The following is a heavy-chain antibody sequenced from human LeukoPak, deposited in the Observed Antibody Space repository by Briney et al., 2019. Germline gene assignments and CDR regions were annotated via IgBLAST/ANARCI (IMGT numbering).Heavy chain of an antibody. J-gene: IGHJ4*02. CDR1: GVTFSSYG. CDR2: ISSDGNDK. V-gene: IGHV3-30*03. D-gene: IGHD5-12*01. Sequence: GGSLRLSCAASGVTFSSYGMHWVRQAPGKGLEWVALISSDGNDKLYGDSVKGRFTISRDDSKSTLYLQMNSLRAEDTAVYYCTTKVIPVYSGDDYDDCGQGTLVTVSS. CDR3: TTKVIPVYSGDDYDD.